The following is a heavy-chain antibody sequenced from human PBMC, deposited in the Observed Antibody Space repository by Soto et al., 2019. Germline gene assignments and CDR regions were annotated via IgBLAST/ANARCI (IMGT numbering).Heavy chain of an antibody. CDR3: ARYFFFFQAEDGIRDL. D-gene: IGHD3-3*01. CDR2: IYYSGSP. Sequence: KGLEWIGYIYYSGSPNYNPSLKSRVTISVDTSKNQFSLKLSSVTAEDTAVYYCARYFFFFQAEDGIRDL. V-gene: IGHV4-59*08. J-gene: IGHJ2*01.